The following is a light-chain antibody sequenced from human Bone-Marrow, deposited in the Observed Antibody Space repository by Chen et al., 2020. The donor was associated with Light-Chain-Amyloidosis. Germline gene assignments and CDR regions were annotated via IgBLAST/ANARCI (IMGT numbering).Light chain of an antibody. V-gene: IGKV3-20*01. J-gene: IGKJ2*01. CDR1: QSVSSSY. CDR2: DAS. CDR3: QQYGSSLMYT. Sequence: EIVLTQSPGTLSLYPGERATLSCRASQSVSSSYVAWYQQKPGQAPRLLIYDASSRASGLPDRFSGSGSGTDFTLTISRLEPEDFAVYYCQQYGSSLMYTFGQGTKLEIK.